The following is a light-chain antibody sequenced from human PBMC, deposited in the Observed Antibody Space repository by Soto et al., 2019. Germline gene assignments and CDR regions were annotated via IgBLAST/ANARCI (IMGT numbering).Light chain of an antibody. CDR1: QGVSSD. CDR3: QQYNDWPLLT. V-gene: IGKV3-15*01. J-gene: IGKJ4*01. Sequence: EIVMTQSPATLSVSPGERATLSCRASQGVSSDLAWYQQKPGQAPRLLIYGASTRATGIPARFSGSGSGTAFTLTISRLQSEDFAVYYCQQYNDWPLLTFGGGTQVEIK. CDR2: GAS.